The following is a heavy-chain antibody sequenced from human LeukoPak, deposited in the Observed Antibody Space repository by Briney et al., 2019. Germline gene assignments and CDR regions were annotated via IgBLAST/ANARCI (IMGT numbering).Heavy chain of an antibody. CDR2: IYYSGST. CDR3: AREYLRGSNAFDI. D-gene: IGHD2-2*01. Sequence: SEALSLTCTVSGGSISSYYWSWIRQPPGKGLEWIGYIYYSGSTNYNPSLKSRVTISVDTSKNQFSLKLSSVTAADTAVYYCAREYLRGSNAFDIWGQGTMVTVSS. J-gene: IGHJ3*02. V-gene: IGHV4-59*12. CDR1: GGSISSYY.